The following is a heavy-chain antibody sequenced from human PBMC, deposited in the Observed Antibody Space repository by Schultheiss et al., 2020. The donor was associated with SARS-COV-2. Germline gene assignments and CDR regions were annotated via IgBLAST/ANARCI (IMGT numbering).Heavy chain of an antibody. CDR3: VRDRSWWTPYNCFDL. CDR2: ISSSGSTI. J-gene: IGHJ5*02. Sequence: GESLKISCAASGFTFSSYEMNWVRQAPGKGLEWVSYISSSGSTIYYADSVKGRFTISRDNAKNSLYLQMNSLRAEDTAVYYCVRDRSWWTPYNCFDLWGRGTLVTVSS. D-gene: IGHD2-15*01. V-gene: IGHV3-48*03. CDR1: GFTFSSYE.